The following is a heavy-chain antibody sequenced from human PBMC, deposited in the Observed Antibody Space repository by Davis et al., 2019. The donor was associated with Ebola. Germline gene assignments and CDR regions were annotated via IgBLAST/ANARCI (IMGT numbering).Heavy chain of an antibody. CDR1: GFTVSSNY. Sequence: GESLKISCAASGFTVSSNYMSWVRQAPGKGLEWVSVIYSGGSTYYADSVKGRFTISRDNSKNTLYLQMNSLRAEDTAVYYCARVVKFRGQQLVRGWFDPWGQGTLVTVSS. V-gene: IGHV3-53*01. D-gene: IGHD6-13*01. CDR3: ARVVKFRGQQLVRGWFDP. J-gene: IGHJ5*02. CDR2: IYSGGST.